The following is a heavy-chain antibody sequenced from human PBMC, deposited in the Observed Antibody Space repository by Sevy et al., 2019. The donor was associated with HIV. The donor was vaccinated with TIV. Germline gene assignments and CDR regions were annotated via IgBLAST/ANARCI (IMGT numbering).Heavy chain of an antibody. J-gene: IGHJ2*01. Sequence: GGSLRLSCAASGFTVDEFAMHWVRQSPGKGLEWVSGINWNSGRTEYADSVKGRFTISRHNTKDSLYLQMHSLRHEDTAFYYCAKDRAASGPGWYFDLWGRGTLVTVSS. CDR1: GFTVDEFA. CDR2: INWNSGRT. CDR3: AKDRAASGPGWYFDL. V-gene: IGHV3-9*01. D-gene: IGHD6-13*01.